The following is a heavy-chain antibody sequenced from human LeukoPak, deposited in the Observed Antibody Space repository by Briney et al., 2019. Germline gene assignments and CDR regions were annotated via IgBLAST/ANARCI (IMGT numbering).Heavy chain of an antibody. V-gene: IGHV4-4*07. D-gene: IGHD1-26*01. Sequence: SGTLSLTCTVSGGSISSYYWSWIRQPAGEGLEWIGRIFTSGSTNYNPSLKSRVTMSVDTSKNQFSLKLSSVTAAQTAVYYCARVGRSLSGSHYYFDYWGQGTLVTVSS. CDR3: ARVGRSLSGSHYYFDY. CDR2: IFTSGST. J-gene: IGHJ4*02. CDR1: GGSISSYY.